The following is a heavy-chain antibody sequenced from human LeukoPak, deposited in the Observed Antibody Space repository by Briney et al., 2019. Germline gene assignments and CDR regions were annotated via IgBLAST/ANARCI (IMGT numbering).Heavy chain of an antibody. V-gene: IGHV4-34*01. CDR2: INHSGST. D-gene: IGHD2-2*01. J-gene: IGHJ6*03. CDR1: GGSFSGYY. Sequence: SETLSLTCAVYGGSFSGYYWSWIRQPPGKGLEWIGEINHSGSTNYNPSLKSRVTISVDTSKNQFSLKLSSVTAADTAVYYCARGRRVPAAWNCYMDVWGKGTTVTVSS. CDR3: ARGRRVPAAWNCYMDV.